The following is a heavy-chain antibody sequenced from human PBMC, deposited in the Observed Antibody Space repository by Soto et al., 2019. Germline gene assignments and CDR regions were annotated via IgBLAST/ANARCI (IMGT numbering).Heavy chain of an antibody. CDR2: IYYSGGT. CDR1: GGSVSSGSYY. J-gene: IGHJ4*02. Sequence: QVQLQESGPGLVKPSETLSLTCTVSGGSVSSGSYYWSWIRQPPGKGLEWIGYIYYSGGTNYNPSLKSRVTISVDTSKNQFSLKLSSVTAADTAVYYCARISGYSYGLPPYFDYWGQGTLVTVSS. CDR3: ARISGYSYGLPPYFDY. V-gene: IGHV4-61*01. D-gene: IGHD5-18*01.